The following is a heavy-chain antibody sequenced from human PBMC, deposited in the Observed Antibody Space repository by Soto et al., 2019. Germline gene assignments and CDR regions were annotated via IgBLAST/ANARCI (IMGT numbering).Heavy chain of an antibody. J-gene: IGHJ6*02. CDR2: IKSKTDGGTT. CDR1: GLTFSNAW. D-gene: IGHD3-3*01. Sequence: GGSLRLSCAASGLTFSNAWMNWVRQAPGKGLEWVGRIKSKTDGGTTDYAAPVKGRFTISRDDSKNTLYLQMNSLKTEDTAVYYCTTDSGYYDFWSGYDYYYYGMDVWGQGTTVTAP. V-gene: IGHV3-15*07. CDR3: TTDSGYYDFWSGYDYYYYGMDV.